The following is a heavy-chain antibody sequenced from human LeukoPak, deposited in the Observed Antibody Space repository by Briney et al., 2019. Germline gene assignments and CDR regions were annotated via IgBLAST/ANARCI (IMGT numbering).Heavy chain of an antibody. Sequence: NTSETLSLTCTVSGGSISSYYWSWIRQPPGKGLEWIGYIYYGGSTNYNPSLKSRVTISVDSSKKQFSLKLSAVTAADTAVYYCARNTAMGFFEYWGQGTLVTVSS. D-gene: IGHD5-18*01. CDR2: IYYGGST. CDR3: ARNTAMGFFEY. J-gene: IGHJ4*02. CDR1: GGSISSYY. V-gene: IGHV4-59*01.